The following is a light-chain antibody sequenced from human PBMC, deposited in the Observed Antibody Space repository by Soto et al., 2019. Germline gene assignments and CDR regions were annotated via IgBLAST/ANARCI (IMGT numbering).Light chain of an antibody. CDR3: HHLNRYST. CDR1: QGMSTY. J-gene: IGKJ4*01. V-gene: IGKV1-9*01. Sequence: IQVTQSPSSLAASVGDRITITCRASQGMSTYLAWYQQKPGKAPKLLIYAASILHSGFPSRFRGGGSGTDFTLTISSLQPDDFVSYYCHHLNRYSTFGGGTKVEIK. CDR2: AAS.